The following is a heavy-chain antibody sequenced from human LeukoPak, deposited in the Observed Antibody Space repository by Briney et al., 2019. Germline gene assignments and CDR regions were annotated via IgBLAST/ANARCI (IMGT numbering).Heavy chain of an antibody. J-gene: IGHJ4*02. V-gene: IGHV1-69*02. D-gene: IGHD1-26*01. CDR3: ARMGHSGSPFDY. CDR1: GGTFSSYT. CDR2: IIPILGIA. Sequence: SVKVSCKASGGTFSSYTISCVRQAPGQGLEWMGRIIPILGIANYAQKFQGRVTITADKSTSTAYMELSSLRSEDTAVYYCARMGHSGSPFDYWGQGTLVTVSS.